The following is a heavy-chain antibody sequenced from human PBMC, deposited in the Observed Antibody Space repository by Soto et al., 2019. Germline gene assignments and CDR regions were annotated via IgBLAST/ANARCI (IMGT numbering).Heavy chain of an antibody. Sequence: EVQLVESGGGLVKPGGSLRLSCAASGFTFSSYSMSWVRQAPGKGLEWVSSISGSSIYIYYTDSVKGRFTISRDNAKNSLYLQMNSMRAEDTAVSYCARVVPASHIAYWGQGTLVTVSS. V-gene: IGHV3-21*01. CDR2: ISGSSIYI. J-gene: IGHJ4*02. CDR3: ARVVPASHIAY. CDR1: GFTFSSYS. D-gene: IGHD2-2*01.